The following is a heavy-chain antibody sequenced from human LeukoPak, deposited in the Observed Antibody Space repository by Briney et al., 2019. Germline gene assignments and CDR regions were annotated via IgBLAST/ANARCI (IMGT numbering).Heavy chain of an antibody. CDR3: ARSLWPEDY. D-gene: IGHD5-18*01. V-gene: IGHV3-7*01. J-gene: IGHJ4*02. Sequence: GGSLRLSCAASGFTFSSYAMSWVRQAPGKGLEWVANIKQDGSEKNYVDSVKGRFTISRDNAKTSLYLQMNSLRAEDTAVYYCARSLWPEDYWGQGTLVTVSS. CDR2: IKQDGSEK. CDR1: GFTFSSYA.